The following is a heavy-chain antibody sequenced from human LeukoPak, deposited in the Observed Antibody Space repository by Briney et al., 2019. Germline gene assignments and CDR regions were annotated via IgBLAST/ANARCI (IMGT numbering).Heavy chain of an antibody. V-gene: IGHV3-7*03. CDR2: INEDGGQK. CDR1: GFTFSRYW. Sequence: GGSLRLSCAASGFTFSRYWMTWVRQAPGKGLDWVANINEDGGQKYYVDSVKGRFTISRDNARGSLYLQMNSLKTEDTALYYCTTVTMVRGINWCQGTLVTVPS. CDR3: TTVTMVRGIN. J-gene: IGHJ4*02. D-gene: IGHD3-10*01.